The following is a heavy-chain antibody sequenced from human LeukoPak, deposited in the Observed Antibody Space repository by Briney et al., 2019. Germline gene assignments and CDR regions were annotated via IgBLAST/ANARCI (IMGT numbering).Heavy chain of an antibody. V-gene: IGHV1-2*02. J-gene: IGHJ4*02. CDR3: ARGKVEYQLLAALLGGY. D-gene: IGHD2-2*01. CDR1: GYTFTGYY. CDR2: INPNSGGT. Sequence: ASVKVSCKASGYTFTGYYMHWVRQAPGQGLEWMGWINPNSGGTNYAQKFQGRVTMTRDTSISTAYMELSRLRSDDTAVYYCARGKVEYQLLAALLGGYWGQGTLVTVSS.